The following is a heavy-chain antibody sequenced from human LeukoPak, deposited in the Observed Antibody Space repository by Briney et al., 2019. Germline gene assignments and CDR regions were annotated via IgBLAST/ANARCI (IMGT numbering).Heavy chain of an antibody. V-gene: IGHV1-18*01. J-gene: IGHJ3*02. CDR1: GYTFTSYG. CDR2: ISAYNGNT. Sequence: ASVKVSCKASGYTFTSYGNSWVRQAPGQGLEWVGWISAYNGNTNYAQKLQGRVTITTDTSTSTAYMELRSVRSDDTAVYCCARVATLLDAFDIWGQGTMVTVSS. CDR3: ARVATLLDAFDI.